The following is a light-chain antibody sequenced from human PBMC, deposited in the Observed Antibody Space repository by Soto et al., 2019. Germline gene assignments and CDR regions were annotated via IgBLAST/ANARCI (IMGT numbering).Light chain of an antibody. CDR2: DVS. Sequence: QSALTQPPSASGSPGQSVTISCTGTSSDIGGYNFVSWYQQHPGKAPKLMMYDVSERPSGVPDRFSGSKSGNTASLTVSGLQADDGADYYCTSYAGSNIPVVFGGGTKLTVL. CDR1: SSDIGGYNF. CDR3: TSYAGSNIPVV. J-gene: IGLJ2*01. V-gene: IGLV2-8*01.